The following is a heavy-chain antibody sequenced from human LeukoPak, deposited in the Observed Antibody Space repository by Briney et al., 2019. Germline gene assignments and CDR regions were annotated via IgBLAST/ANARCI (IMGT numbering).Heavy chain of an antibody. Sequence: PGGSLRLSCAASGFTFSNYEMNWVRQAPGKGLEWVAYIVGSGDNKQYADSVKGRFTISRDNAKTSLYLQMNSLRAEDTAVYYCARDLSGVTGYTYGRGIDYWGQGTLVTVSS. CDR2: IVGSGDNK. V-gene: IGHV3-48*03. J-gene: IGHJ4*02. CDR1: GFTFSNYE. D-gene: IGHD5-18*01. CDR3: ARDLSGVTGYTYGRGIDY.